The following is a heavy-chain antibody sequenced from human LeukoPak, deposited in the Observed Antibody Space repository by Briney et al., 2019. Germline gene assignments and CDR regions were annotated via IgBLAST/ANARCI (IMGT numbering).Heavy chain of an antibody. CDR3: ARTYYDILTGYNPYFDY. J-gene: IGHJ4*02. Sequence: PGGSLRLSCAASGFTFSSYSMNWVRQAPGKGLEWVSSISSSSSFLYYADSVKGRFTISRDNAKNSLYLQMNSLRAEDTAVYYCARTYYDILTGYNPYFDYWGQGILVTVSS. D-gene: IGHD3-9*01. CDR2: ISSSSSFL. V-gene: IGHV3-21*01. CDR1: GFTFSSYS.